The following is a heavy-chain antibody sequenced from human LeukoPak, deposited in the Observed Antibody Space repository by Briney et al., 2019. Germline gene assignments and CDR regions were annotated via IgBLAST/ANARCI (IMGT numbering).Heavy chain of an antibody. J-gene: IGHJ4*02. Sequence: GGSLRLSCVASGXTFISYWMTWVRQAPGKGLEWVCSYSSSSTYISYAVSVKGLLTISRDNAKNSLYLQMNSLRAEDTAVYYCASTIAVAGTGDYWGQGTLVTVSS. CDR2: YSSSSTYI. V-gene: IGHV3-21*01. CDR3: ASTIAVAGTGDY. D-gene: IGHD6-19*01. CDR1: GXTFISYW.